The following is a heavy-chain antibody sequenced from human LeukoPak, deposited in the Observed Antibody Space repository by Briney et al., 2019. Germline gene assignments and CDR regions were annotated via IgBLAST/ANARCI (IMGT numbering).Heavy chain of an antibody. J-gene: IGHJ6*03. CDR2: ITSSGSAI. D-gene: IGHD3-10*01. Sequence: RGSLRLSCAASGFTFSAYYITWIRQAPGKGLEWVSDITSSGSAITYADCVKGRFNISSENAKNSLYLQMNSLRAEDTAVYYCAREGDRYYGSGTYFGYYYMDVWGKGTTVTISS. CDR1: GFTFSAYY. CDR3: AREGDRYYGSGTYFGYYYMDV. V-gene: IGHV3-11*01.